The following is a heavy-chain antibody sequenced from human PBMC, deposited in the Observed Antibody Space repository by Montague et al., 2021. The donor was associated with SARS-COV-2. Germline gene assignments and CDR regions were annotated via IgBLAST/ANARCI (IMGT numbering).Heavy chain of an antibody. Sequence: SETLSLTCTVSGGSVSSSSYYWGWIRQPPGKGLEWIGSIYYSGSTYYNPSLKSRVTISVDTSKNQFSLKLSSVTAADTAVYYCARVFPRWLQFDPYFDYWGQGTRVTVSS. J-gene: IGHJ4*02. CDR2: IYYSGST. V-gene: IGHV4-39*07. CDR3: ARVFPRWLQFDPYFDY. D-gene: IGHD5-24*01. CDR1: GGSVSSSSYY.